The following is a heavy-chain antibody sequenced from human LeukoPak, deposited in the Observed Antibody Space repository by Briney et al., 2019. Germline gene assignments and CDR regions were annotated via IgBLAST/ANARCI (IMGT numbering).Heavy chain of an antibody. CDR2: IKSKADGGTT. CDR1: GFTFSNAW. J-gene: IGHJ4*02. Sequence: GGSLRLSCAASGFTFSNAWMSWVRQAPGKGLEWVGRIKSKADGGTTDYAAPVKGRFTISRDDSKNALYLQMNSLKTEDTAVYYCTTDRGGYKPFDYWGQGTLVTVSS. CDR3: TTDRGGYKPFDY. D-gene: IGHD3-16*01. V-gene: IGHV3-15*01.